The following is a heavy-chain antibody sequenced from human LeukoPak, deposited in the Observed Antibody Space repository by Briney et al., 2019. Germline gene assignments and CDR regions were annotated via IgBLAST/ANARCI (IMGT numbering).Heavy chain of an antibody. CDR1: GYTFTSYD. Sequence: ASVKVSCKASGYTFTSYDINWVRQATGQGLEWMGWMNPNSGNTGYAQKFQGRVTMTSTTSISTAYMELSSLRSEDTAVYYCARGRYSGNARRYFDYWGQGTLVTVSS. V-gene: IGHV1-8*01. J-gene: IGHJ4*02. D-gene: IGHD5-12*01. CDR3: ARGRYSGNARRYFDY. CDR2: MNPNSGNT.